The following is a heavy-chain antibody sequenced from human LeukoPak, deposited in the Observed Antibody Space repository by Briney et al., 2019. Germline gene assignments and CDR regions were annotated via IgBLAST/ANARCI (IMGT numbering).Heavy chain of an antibody. CDR1: GGSISSYY. CDR2: IYYSGST. D-gene: IGHD4-17*01. V-gene: IGHV4-59*01. Sequence: PSETLSLTCTVSGGSISSYYWSWIRQPPGKGLEWIGYIYYSGSTNYNPSLKSRVTISVDTSKNQFSLKLSSVTAADTAVYYCARGDYGDNNWFDPWGQGTLVTVSS. CDR3: ARGDYGDNNWFDP. J-gene: IGHJ5*02.